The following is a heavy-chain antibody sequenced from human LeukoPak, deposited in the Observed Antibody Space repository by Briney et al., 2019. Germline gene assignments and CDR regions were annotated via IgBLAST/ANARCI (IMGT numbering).Heavy chain of an antibody. CDR2: IKQDGSEK. D-gene: IGHD3-22*01. Sequence: HPGGSLRLSCAASGFTFSSYWMSWVRQAPGKGLEWVANIKQDGSEKYYVDSVKGRFTISRENAKNSLYLQMNSLRAEDTAVYYCARTRITMIVGLASRFDYWGQGTLVTVSS. J-gene: IGHJ4*02. V-gene: IGHV3-7*01. CDR1: GFTFSSYW. CDR3: ARTRITMIVGLASRFDY.